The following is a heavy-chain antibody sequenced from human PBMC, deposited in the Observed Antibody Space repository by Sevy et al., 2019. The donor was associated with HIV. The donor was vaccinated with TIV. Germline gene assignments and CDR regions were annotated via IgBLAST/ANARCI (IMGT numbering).Heavy chain of an antibody. CDR1: GFTFSSYS. V-gene: IGHV3-21*01. CDR3: ARDRAYCGGDCYSSPNYFDY. D-gene: IGHD2-21*02. Sequence: GGSLRLSCAASGFTFSSYSMNWVRQAPGKGLEWVSSISSTSSYIYYADSVKGRFTISRDNAKNSLYLQMNSLRAEDTAVYYCARDRAYCGGDCYSSPNYFDYWGQGTLVTVSS. J-gene: IGHJ4*02. CDR2: ISSTSSYI.